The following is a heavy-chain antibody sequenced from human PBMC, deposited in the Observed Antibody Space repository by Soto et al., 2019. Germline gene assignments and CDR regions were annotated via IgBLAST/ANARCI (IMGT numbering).Heavy chain of an antibody. Sequence: TSETLSLTCAFYVGSFSGYYWSWIRHPPGKGLEWIGEINHSGSTNYNPSLKSRVTISVDTSKNQFSLKLSSVTAADTAVYYCARGSRYSSSWFTKDHNWFEPWGQGTLVIGS. D-gene: IGHD6-13*01. J-gene: IGHJ5*02. CDR1: VGSFSGYY. V-gene: IGHV4-34*01. CDR3: ARGSRYSSSWFTKDHNWFEP. CDR2: INHSGST.